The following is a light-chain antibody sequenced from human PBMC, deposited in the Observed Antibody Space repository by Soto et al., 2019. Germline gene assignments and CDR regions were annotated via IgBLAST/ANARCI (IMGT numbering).Light chain of an antibody. J-gene: IGKJ1*01. V-gene: IGKV3-20*01. CDR3: QQYGSSSSWT. Sequence: EIVLAQSPCTLSLSPGERATLSCRASQSVTSRYLAWYQQKPGQAPSLLIYGASNRATGIPDRFSGSGSGTDFTLTISRLEPEDFAVYYCQQYGSSSSWTFGQGTKVDI. CDR1: QSVTSRY. CDR2: GAS.